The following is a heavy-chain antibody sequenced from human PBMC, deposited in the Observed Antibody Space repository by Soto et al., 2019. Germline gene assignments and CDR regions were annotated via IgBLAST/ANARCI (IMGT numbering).Heavy chain of an antibody. CDR3: ARDSGKGSLMDV. J-gene: IGHJ6*03. CDR1: GGSISSGGYY. Sequence: QVQLQESGPGLVKPSQTLSLTCTVSGGSISSGGYYCSWIRQHPGKGLEWIGYIYYSGSTYYNPSLKSRVTISVDTSKNQFSLKLSSVTAADTAVYYCARDSGKGSLMDVWGKGTTVTVSS. CDR2: IYYSGST. D-gene: IGHD3-10*01. V-gene: IGHV4-31*03.